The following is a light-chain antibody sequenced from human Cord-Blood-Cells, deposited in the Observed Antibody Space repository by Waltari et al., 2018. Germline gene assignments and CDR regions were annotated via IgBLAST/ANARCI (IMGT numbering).Light chain of an antibody. Sequence: QSALTQPASVSGSPGQSITIACTGTSSDVGGYNYVSWYQQPPGKAPKLMIYDVSNRLAGVSNLFSGSNSGNPASLTISGLQAEDEADYYCSSYTSSSTLVVVGGTKLTVL. V-gene: IGLV2-14*03. J-gene: IGLJ3*02. CDR2: DVS. CDR3: SSYTSSSTLV. CDR1: SSDVGGYNY.